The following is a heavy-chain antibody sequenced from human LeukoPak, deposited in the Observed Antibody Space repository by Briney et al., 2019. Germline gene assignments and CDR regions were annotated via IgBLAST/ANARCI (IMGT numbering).Heavy chain of an antibody. V-gene: IGHV4-59*01. D-gene: IGHD5-12*01. Sequence: PSETLSLTCTVFGDSISSYVWNWIRQPPGKGLEWIAYISYSGSTNYNPSLKSRVTISVDTSKNQFSLRLSSVTAADSAVYYCARDISGYDTFDIWGHGTMVTVSS. CDR2: ISYSGST. J-gene: IGHJ3*02. CDR1: GDSISSYV. CDR3: ARDISGYDTFDI.